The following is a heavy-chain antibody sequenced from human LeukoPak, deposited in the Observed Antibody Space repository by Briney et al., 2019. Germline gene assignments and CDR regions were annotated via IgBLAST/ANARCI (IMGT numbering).Heavy chain of an antibody. Sequence: GRSLRLSCAASGFTFSSYSMNWVRQAPGKGLEWVSYISSSSSTIYYADSVKGRFTISRDNAKNSLYLQMNSLRAEDTAVYYCASQHFYSNSQYAFDIWGQGTMVTVSS. CDR2: ISSSSSTI. D-gene: IGHD4-11*01. CDR3: ASQHFYSNSQYAFDI. V-gene: IGHV3-48*01. J-gene: IGHJ3*02. CDR1: GFTFSSYS.